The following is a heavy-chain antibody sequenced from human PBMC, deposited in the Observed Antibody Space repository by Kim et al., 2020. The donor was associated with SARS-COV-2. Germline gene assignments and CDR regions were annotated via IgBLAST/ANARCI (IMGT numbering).Heavy chain of an antibody. CDR2: IKGDGSEE. Sequence: GGSLRLSCVASGFTLRNYWMSWVRQAPGKGLEWVAMIKGDGSEEYYADSVKGRFTISRDNAKNSLYLQMNSLRAEDTAIYYCASLPSAYVPGACWGQVT. CDR3: ASLPSAYVPGAC. D-gene: IGHD3-10*01. J-gene: IGHJ1*01. CDR1: GFTLRNYW. V-gene: IGHV3-7*03.